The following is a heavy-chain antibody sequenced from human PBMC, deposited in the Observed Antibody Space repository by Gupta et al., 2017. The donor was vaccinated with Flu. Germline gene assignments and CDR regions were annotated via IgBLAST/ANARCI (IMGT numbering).Heavy chain of an antibody. J-gene: IGHJ6*02. CDR3: ARGRGIAVAGTSRGMDV. D-gene: IGHD6-19*01. V-gene: IGHV3-33*01. Sequence: QVQLVESGGGVVQPGRSLRLSCAASGFTFSSYGMHWVRQAPGKGLEWVAVIWYDGSNKYYADSVKGRFTISRDNSKNTLYLQMNSLRAEDTAVYYCARGRGIAVAGTSRGMDVWGQGTTVTVSS. CDR1: GFTFSSYG. CDR2: IWYDGSNK.